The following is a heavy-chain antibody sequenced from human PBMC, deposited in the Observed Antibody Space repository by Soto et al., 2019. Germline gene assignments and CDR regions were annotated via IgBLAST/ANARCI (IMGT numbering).Heavy chain of an antibody. CDR1: GGSISSSSYY. J-gene: IGHJ5*02. D-gene: IGHD2-2*01. V-gene: IGHV4-39*01. CDR2: IYYSGST. Sequence: QLQLQESGPGLVKPSETLSLTCTVSGGSISSSSYYWGWIRQPPGKGLEWIGSIYYSGSTYYNPSLKSRVTISVDTAKNQFSLKLSSVTAADTAVYYCARQYQLFRGWFDPWGQGTLVTVSS. CDR3: ARQYQLFRGWFDP.